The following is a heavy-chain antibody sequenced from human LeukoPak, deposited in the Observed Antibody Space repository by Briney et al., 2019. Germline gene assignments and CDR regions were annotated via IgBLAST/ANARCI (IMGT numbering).Heavy chain of an antibody. CDR1: GCTFSSYG. J-gene: IGHJ4*02. CDR3: ARPSYYYDRGGYFDY. D-gene: IGHD3-10*02. CDR2: IWYDGSNK. Sequence: PGRSLRLSCAASGCTFSSYGMHWVRQAPGKGLEWVAVIWYDGSNKYYADSVKGRFTISRDNSKNTLYLQMNSLRAEDTAVYYCARPSYYYDRGGYFDYWGQGTLVTVSS. V-gene: IGHV3-33*01.